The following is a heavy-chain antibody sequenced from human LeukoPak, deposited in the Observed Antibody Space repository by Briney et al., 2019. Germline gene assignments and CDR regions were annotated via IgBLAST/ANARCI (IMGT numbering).Heavy chain of an antibody. Sequence: SETLSLTCTVSGGSISSGGYYWSWIRQHPGKGLEWIGYTYYSGSTYYNPSLKSRVTISVDTSKNQFSLKLSSVTAADTAVYYCARAPTKAPLYYFDYWGQGTLVTVSS. J-gene: IGHJ4*02. CDR1: GGSISSGGYY. V-gene: IGHV4-31*03. CDR2: TYYSGST. D-gene: IGHD2/OR15-2a*01. CDR3: ARAPTKAPLYYFDY.